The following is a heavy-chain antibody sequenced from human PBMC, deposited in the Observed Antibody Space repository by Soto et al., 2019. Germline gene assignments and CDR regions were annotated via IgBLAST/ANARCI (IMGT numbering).Heavy chain of an antibody. CDR1: GGTFSSYA. CDR3: ARSQGSSTSLEIYYYYYYGMDV. V-gene: IGHV1-69*01. J-gene: IGHJ6*02. D-gene: IGHD2-2*01. Sequence: QVQLVQSGAEVKKPGSSVKVSCKASGGTFSSYAISWVRQAPGQRLEWMGGIIPISGTANYEQKFQGRVTITADESTSTAYMELSSLRSEDTAVYYCARSQGSSTSLEIYYYYYYGMDVWGQGTTVTVSS. CDR2: IIPISGTA.